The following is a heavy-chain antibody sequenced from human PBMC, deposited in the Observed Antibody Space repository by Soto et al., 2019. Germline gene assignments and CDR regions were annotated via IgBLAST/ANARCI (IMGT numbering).Heavy chain of an antibody. V-gene: IGHV4-59*08. J-gene: IGHJ4*02. CDR2: IYYSGST. Sequence: PSETLSLTCTVSGGSISSDYWSWIRQPPGKGLELIGYIYYSGSTNYNPSLKSRVTISVDTSKNQFSLKLSSVTAADTAVYYCARMTSSGYYAYWGQGTLVTVSX. CDR1: GGSISSDY. CDR3: ARMTSSGYYAY. D-gene: IGHD3-22*01.